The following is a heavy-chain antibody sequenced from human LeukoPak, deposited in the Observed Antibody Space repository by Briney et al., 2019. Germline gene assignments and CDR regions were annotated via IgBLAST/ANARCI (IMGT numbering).Heavy chain of an antibody. CDR2: ISAYDANT. V-gene: IGHV1-18*01. CDR3: AREQTTHFDY. CDR1: GCTFNIYG. Sequence: ASVKVSCKASGCTFNIYGISWVRQAPGQGLEWMGWISAYDANTNYAQKFQGRVTMTEDTSTDTAYMELSSLRAEDTAVYYCAREQTTHFDYWGQGTLVTVSS. J-gene: IGHJ4*02. D-gene: IGHD1-1*01.